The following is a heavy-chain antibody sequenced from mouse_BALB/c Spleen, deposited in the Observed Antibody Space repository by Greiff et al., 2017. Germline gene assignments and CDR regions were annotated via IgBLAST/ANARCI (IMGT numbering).Heavy chain of an antibody. V-gene: IGHV14-3*02. CDR3: ALTTATGFDY. CDR2: IDPANGNT. CDR1: GFNIKDTY. J-gene: IGHJ2*01. D-gene: IGHD1-2*01. Sequence: EVKLMESGAELVKPGASVKLSCTASGFNIKDTYMHWVKQRPEQGLEWIGRIDPANGNTKYDPKFQGKATITADTSSNTAYLQLSSLTSEDTAVYYCALTTATGFDYWGQGTTLTVS.